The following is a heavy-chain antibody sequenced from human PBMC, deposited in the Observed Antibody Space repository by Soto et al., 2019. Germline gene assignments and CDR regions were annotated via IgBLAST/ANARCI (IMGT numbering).Heavy chain of an antibody. Sequence: QVQLQQWGAGLLKPSETLSLTCAVYGGSFSGYYWSWIRQPPGKGLEWIGEINHSGSTNYNPSLKSRVTISVDTSKNQFSLKLSSVTAADTAVYYCARGLACTNGVCRTDWGQGTLVTVSS. J-gene: IGHJ4*02. CDR2: INHSGST. V-gene: IGHV4-34*01. CDR3: ARGLACTNGVCRTD. CDR1: GGSFSGYY. D-gene: IGHD2-8*01.